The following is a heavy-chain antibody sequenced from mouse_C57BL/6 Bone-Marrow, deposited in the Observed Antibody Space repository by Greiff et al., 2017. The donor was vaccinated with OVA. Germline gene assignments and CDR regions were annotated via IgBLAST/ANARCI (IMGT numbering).Heavy chain of an antibody. Sequence: EVKLVESGAELVRPGASVKLSCTASGFNIKDDYMHWVKQRPEQGLEWIGWIDPENGDTEYASKFQGKATITADTSSNTAYLQLSSLTSEDTAVYYCTSLWYPYWGQGTTLTVSS. V-gene: IGHV14-4*01. J-gene: IGHJ2*01. CDR1: GFNIKDDY. CDR2: IDPENGDT. D-gene: IGHD2-1*01. CDR3: TSLWYPY.